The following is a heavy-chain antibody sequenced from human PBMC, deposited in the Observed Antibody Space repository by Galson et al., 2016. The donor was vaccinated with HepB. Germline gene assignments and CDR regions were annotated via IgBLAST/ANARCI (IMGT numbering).Heavy chain of an antibody. CDR1: GFTFNRYT. CDR3: ARAPIEVDGMRHYYYGMDV. Sequence: LRLSCAASGFTFNRYTMNWVRQAPGKGLEWVAYISSSSSYIYYADSVKGRFTISRDNAQKSLYLQMNSLRAEDTAVYYCARAPIEVDGMRHYYYGMDVWGQGTTVTVSS. V-gene: IGHV3-21*01. CDR2: ISSSSSYI. J-gene: IGHJ6*02. D-gene: IGHD6-13*01.